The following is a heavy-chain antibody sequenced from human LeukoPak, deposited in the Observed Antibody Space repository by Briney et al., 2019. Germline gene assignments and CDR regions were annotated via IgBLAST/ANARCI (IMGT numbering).Heavy chain of an antibody. D-gene: IGHD3-22*01. J-gene: IGHJ4*02. Sequence: SETLSLTCTVSGYSISSGYYWGWIRQPPGKGLEWIGSIYHSGSTYYNPSLKSRVTISVDTSKNQFSLKLSSVTAADTAVYYCARDGHYYDSSGYYWGWGQGTLVTVSS. CDR3: ARDGHYYDSSGYYWG. CDR1: GYSISSGYY. V-gene: IGHV4-38-2*02. CDR2: IYHSGST.